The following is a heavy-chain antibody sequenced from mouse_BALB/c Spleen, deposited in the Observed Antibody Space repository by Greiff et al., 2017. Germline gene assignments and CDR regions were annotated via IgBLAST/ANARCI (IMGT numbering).Heavy chain of an antibody. CDR1: GFTFSSFG. CDR2: ISSGSSTI. Sequence: EVMLVESGGGLVQPGGSRKLSCAASGFTFSSFGMHWVRQAPEKGLEWVAYISSGSSTIYYADTVKGRFTISRDNPKNTLFLQMTSLRSEDTAMYYCARSGGNYVSFAYWGQGTLVTVSA. V-gene: IGHV5-17*02. J-gene: IGHJ3*01. CDR3: ARSGGNYVSFAY. D-gene: IGHD1-1*02.